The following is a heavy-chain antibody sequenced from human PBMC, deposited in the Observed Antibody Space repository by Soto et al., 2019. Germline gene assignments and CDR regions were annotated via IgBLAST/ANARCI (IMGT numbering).Heavy chain of an antibody. Sequence: PGGSLRLSCAASGFTFTSYSMNWVRQAPGKGLEWVSSISTSGSYIDYADSVKGRFTISRDNAKNSLYLQMNSLRAEDTAVYYCARDLRPQWLRLDYWGQGTVVTVPS. CDR1: GFTFTSYS. CDR3: ARDLRPQWLRLDY. V-gene: IGHV3-21*01. J-gene: IGHJ4*02. D-gene: IGHD5-12*01. CDR2: ISTSGSYI.